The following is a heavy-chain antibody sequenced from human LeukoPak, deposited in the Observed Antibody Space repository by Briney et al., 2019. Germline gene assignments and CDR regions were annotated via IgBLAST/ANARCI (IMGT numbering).Heavy chain of an antibody. CDR3: ARHKEGFLVREIITKKERAYNWFDP. Sequence: GGSLRLSCAASGFTFSSYSMNWVRQAPGKGLEWVSSISSSSSYIYYADSVKGRFTISRDNAKNSLFLQMNSLRAEDTAVYYCARHKEGFLVREIITKKERAYNWFDPWGQGTLVTVSS. D-gene: IGHD3-10*01. CDR2: ISSSSSYI. V-gene: IGHV3-21*01. CDR1: GFTFSSYS. J-gene: IGHJ5*02.